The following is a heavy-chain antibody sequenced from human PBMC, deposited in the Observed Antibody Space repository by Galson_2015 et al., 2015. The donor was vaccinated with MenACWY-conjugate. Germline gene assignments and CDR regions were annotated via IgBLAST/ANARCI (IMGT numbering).Heavy chain of an antibody. CDR3: ARRGSCSGASCYNLDAFDV. CDR1: GYTFTTNG. CDR2: ISSHDGNT. D-gene: IGHD2-15*01. Sequence: SVKVSCKASGYTFTTNGISWVRQAPGQGLEWIGWISSHDGNTNYAQSFQSRVAMTTDTSTSTVYMDLRSLRSDDTAVYYCARRGSCSGASCYNLDAFDVWGQGTMVTVSS. V-gene: IGHV1-18*01. J-gene: IGHJ3*01.